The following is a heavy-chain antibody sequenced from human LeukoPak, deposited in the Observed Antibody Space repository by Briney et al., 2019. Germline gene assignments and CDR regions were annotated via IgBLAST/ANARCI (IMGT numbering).Heavy chain of an antibody. CDR2: IYSDNT. CDR3: AREEAVAGTYFDY. Sequence: GGSLRLSCTVSGFTVSSNSMSWVRQAPGKGLEWVSFIYSDNTHYSDSVKGRFTISRDNSKNTLYLQMNSLRAEDTAVYYCAREEAVAGTYFDYWGQGTLVTVSS. D-gene: IGHD6-19*01. CDR1: GFTVSSNS. V-gene: IGHV3-53*01. J-gene: IGHJ4*02.